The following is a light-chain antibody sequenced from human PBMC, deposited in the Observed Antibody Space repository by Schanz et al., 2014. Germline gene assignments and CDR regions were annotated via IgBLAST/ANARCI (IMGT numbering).Light chain of an antibody. CDR1: QSLLYSSNNKNY. V-gene: IGKV4-1*01. J-gene: IGKJ2*01. Sequence: DFVMTQSPDSLGVSLGERATINCKSSQSLLYSSNNKNYLAWYQQKPGQPPKLLISWASTRESGVPERFSGSGSGTDFTLTISSLQAEDVAVYYCQQYYSIPYTFGQGTKLEIK. CDR2: WAS. CDR3: QQYYSIPYT.